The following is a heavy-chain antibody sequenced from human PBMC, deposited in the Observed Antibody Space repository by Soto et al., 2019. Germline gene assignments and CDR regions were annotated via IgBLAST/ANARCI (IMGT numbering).Heavy chain of an antibody. V-gene: IGHV1-18*01. CDR3: ARGMGLLWFGEEYYYYYMDV. CDR2: ISAYNGNT. CDR1: GYTFTSYG. Sequence: ASVKVSCKASGYTFTSYGISWVRQAPGQGLEWKGWISAYNGNTNYAQKLQGRVTMTTDTSTSTAYMELRSLRSDDTAVYYCARGMGLLWFGEEYYYYYMDVWGKGTTVTVSS. D-gene: IGHD3-10*01. J-gene: IGHJ6*03.